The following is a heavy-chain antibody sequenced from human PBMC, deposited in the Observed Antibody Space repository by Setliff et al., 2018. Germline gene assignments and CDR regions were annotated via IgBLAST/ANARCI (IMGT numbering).Heavy chain of an antibody. CDR2: IKQDGSDK. CDR3: ARLAGTMTIYGYYHYYMDV. CDR1: GFIFSTYW. Sequence: PGGSLRLSCAASGFIFSTYWMSWVRQAPGKGLEWVANIKQDGSDKYYVDSVKGRVTISRDNAKNSLYLQMNSLRAEDTAVYYCARLAGTMTIYGYYHYYMDVWGKGTTVTVSS. V-gene: IGHV3-7*01. J-gene: IGHJ6*03. D-gene: IGHD3-22*01.